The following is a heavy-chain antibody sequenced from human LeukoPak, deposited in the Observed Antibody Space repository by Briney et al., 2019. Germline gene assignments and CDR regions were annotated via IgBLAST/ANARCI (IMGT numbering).Heavy chain of an antibody. J-gene: IGHJ4*02. CDR2: IYCSGST. Sequence: SETLSLTCTVSGGSISSSSYYWGWIRQPPGKGLEWIGSIYCSGSTYYNPSLKSRVTISVDTSKNQFSLKLSSVTAADTAVYYCARDWGYFDYWGQGTLVTVSS. D-gene: IGHD7-27*01. V-gene: IGHV4-39*02. CDR1: GGSISSSSYY. CDR3: ARDWGYFDY.